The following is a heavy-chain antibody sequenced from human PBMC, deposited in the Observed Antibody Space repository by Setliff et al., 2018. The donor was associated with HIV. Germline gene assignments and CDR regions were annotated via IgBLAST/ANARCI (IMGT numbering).Heavy chain of an antibody. CDR3: ARWGSGSYERVFDY. CDR1: GFTFSNYW. D-gene: IGHD1-26*01. Sequence: ETLSLSCAASGFTFSNYWMSWVRRAPGRGLEWVANIKQDGSDMHYIESVKGRFTISRDNANNLVYLQMNSLRVEDTAVYFCARWGSGSYERVFDYWGQGMLVTVSS. V-gene: IGHV3-7*01. CDR2: IKQDGSDM. J-gene: IGHJ4*02.